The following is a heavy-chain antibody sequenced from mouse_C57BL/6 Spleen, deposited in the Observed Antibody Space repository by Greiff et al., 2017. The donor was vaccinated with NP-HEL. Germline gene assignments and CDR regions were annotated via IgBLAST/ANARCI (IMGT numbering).Heavy chain of an antibody. D-gene: IGHD2-3*01. Sequence: EVMLVESGGGLVKPGGSLKLSCAASGFTFSDYGMHWVRQAPEKGLEWVAYISSGSSTIYYADTVKGRFTISRDNAKNTLFLQMTSLRSEDTAMYYCANLDGYYWFAYWGQGTLVTVSA. CDR2: ISSGSSTI. J-gene: IGHJ3*01. CDR1: GFTFSDYG. CDR3: ANLDGYYWFAY. V-gene: IGHV5-17*01.